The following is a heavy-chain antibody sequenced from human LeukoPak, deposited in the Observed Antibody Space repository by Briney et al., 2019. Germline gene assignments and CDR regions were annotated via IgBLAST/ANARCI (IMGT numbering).Heavy chain of an antibody. V-gene: IGHV4-59*10. CDR3: ARGAAAGPYFDY. CDR2: IYTSGST. CDR1: GGSFSGYY. Sequence: PSETLSLTCAVYGGSFSGYYWSWIRQPAGKGLEWIGRIYTSGSTNYNPSLKSRVTISVDTSKNQFSLKLSSVTAADTAVYYCARGAAAGPYFDYWGQGTLVTVSS. D-gene: IGHD6-13*01. J-gene: IGHJ4*02.